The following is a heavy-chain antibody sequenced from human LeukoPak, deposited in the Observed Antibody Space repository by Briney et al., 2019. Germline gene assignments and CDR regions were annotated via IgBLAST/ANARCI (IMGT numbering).Heavy chain of an antibody. Sequence: SETLSLTCAVSGGSISSSNWWGWVRQPPGKGLEWIGEIYHSGSTNYNPPLKSRVTISVDKSKNQFSLKLSSVTAADTAVYSCATPPLVEMAKRPPLDYGAQETLVTVPS. D-gene: IGHD5-24*01. V-gene: IGHV4-4*02. CDR1: GGSISSSNW. CDR3: ATPPLVEMAKRPPLDY. CDR2: IYHSGST. J-gene: IGHJ4*02.